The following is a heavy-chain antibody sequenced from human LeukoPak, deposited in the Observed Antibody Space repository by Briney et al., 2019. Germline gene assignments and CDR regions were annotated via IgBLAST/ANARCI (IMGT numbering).Heavy chain of an antibody. CDR1: GGSLSSYY. CDR3: ATGRAYSSVDY. D-gene: IGHD6-19*01. J-gene: IGHJ4*02. Sequence: SETLSLTCTVSGGSLSSYYWSWIRQPPGQGLEWIGCIYYTGSTNYNPSLKSRVTISVGTSKNQFSLKLSSVTAADTAVYYCATGRAYSSVDYWGQGTLVTVSS. V-gene: IGHV4-59*01. CDR2: IYYTGST.